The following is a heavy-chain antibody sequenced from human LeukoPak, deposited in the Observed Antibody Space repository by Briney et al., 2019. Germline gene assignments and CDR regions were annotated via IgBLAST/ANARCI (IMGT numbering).Heavy chain of an antibody. D-gene: IGHD3-10*01. CDR1: ESTFSRNW. Sequence: GGSLRLSCAASESTFSRNWMHWVRHTPGKGLVWVSRINGDGSATTYADSVAGRFTISRDNAKNTIYLQMTSLRAEDTAVYYCARGVRGIISYYYYYMDLWGKGTTVTVSS. CDR2: INGDGSAT. J-gene: IGHJ6*03. V-gene: IGHV3-74*01. CDR3: ARGVRGIISYYYYYMDL.